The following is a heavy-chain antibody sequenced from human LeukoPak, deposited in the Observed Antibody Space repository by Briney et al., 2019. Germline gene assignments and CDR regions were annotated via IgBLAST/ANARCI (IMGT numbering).Heavy chain of an antibody. CDR2: IYYSGST. J-gene: IGHJ3*02. Sequence: SETLSLTCTVSGGSISSYYWSWIRQPPGKGLEWIGYIYYSGSTNYNPSLKSRVTISVDTSKNQFSLKLSSVTAADTAVYYCARTYSSSWYRVDAFDIWGQGTMVTVSS. CDR1: GGSISSYY. D-gene: IGHD6-13*01. V-gene: IGHV4-59*08. CDR3: ARTYSSSWYRVDAFDI.